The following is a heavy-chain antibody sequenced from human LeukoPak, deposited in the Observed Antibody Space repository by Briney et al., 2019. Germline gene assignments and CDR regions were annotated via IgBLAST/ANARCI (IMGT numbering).Heavy chain of an antibody. Sequence: SETLSLTCTVSGGSISSGSYYWSWIRQPPGKGLEWIGYIYYTGTTNYNPSLRSRVTISVDTSKNQFSLKLVSVTAADTAVYYCARSKGYSSGWYEFDYWGQGTLVTVSS. D-gene: IGHD6-19*01. V-gene: IGHV4-61*01. CDR2: IYYTGTT. CDR1: GGSISSGSYY. J-gene: IGHJ4*02. CDR3: ARSKGYSSGWYEFDY.